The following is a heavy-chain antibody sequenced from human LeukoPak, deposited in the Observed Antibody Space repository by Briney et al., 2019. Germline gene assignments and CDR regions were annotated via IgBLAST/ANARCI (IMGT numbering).Heavy chain of an antibody. CDR2: IYTSGST. J-gene: IGHJ6*03. CDR3: ARVGSSGNYYYYMDV. V-gene: IGHV4-61*02. D-gene: IGHD6-25*01. Sequence: SETLSLTCAVSGGSISSGSYYWSWIRQPAGKGLEWIGRIYTSGSTNYNPSLKSRVTISVDTSKNQFSLKLSSVTAADTAVYYCARVGSSGNYYYYMDVWGKGTTVTVSS. CDR1: GGSISSGSYY.